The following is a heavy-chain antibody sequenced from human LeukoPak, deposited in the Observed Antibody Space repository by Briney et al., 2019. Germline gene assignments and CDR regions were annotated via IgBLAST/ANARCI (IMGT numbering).Heavy chain of an antibody. Sequence: ASVKVSCKASGSTFTDYYMHWVRQAPGQGLEWMGWINPNSGGTNYAQKFQGRVTMTRDTSISTAYMELSRLRSDDTAVYYCARDSGSYYYDSSGYYSQNNWFDPWGQGTLVTVSS. CDR1: GSTFTDYY. D-gene: IGHD3-22*01. CDR2: INPNSGGT. V-gene: IGHV1-2*02. CDR3: ARDSGSYYYDSSGYYSQNNWFDP. J-gene: IGHJ5*02.